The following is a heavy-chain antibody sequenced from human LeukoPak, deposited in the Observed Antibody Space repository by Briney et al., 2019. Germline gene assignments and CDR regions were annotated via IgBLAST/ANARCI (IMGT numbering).Heavy chain of an antibody. CDR2: INHSGST. D-gene: IGHD3-3*01. V-gene: IGHV4-34*01. J-gene: IGHJ4*02. CDR3: ARTAPYYDSWSGYYLYYFDY. Sequence: SETLSLTCAVYGGSFSGYYWSWIRQPPGKGLEWIGEINHSGSTNYNPSLKSRVTISVDTSKNQFSLKLSSVTAADTAVYYCARTAPYYDSWSGYYLYYFDYWGQGTLVTVSS. CDR1: GGSFSGYY.